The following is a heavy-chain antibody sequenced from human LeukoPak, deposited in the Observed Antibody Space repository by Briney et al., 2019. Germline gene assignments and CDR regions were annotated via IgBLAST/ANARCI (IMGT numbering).Heavy chain of an antibody. CDR1: GFTFSTYW. J-gene: IGHJ4*02. D-gene: IGHD1-26*01. V-gene: IGHV3-7*01. CDR2: IKGDESAK. CDR3: ARDVVGSLDY. Sequence: PGGALRLSCAASGFTFSTYWMAWVRQAPGKGLEWVANIKGDESAKHQADSVKGRFTISRDNLQNSVYLQMSSLRGEDKAVYYCARDVVGSLDYWGQGTLVTVSS.